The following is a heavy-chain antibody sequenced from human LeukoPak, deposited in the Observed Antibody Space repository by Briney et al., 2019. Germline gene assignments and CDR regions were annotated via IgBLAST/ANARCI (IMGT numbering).Heavy chain of an antibody. J-gene: IGHJ6*02. CDR2: VNRDGSEI. Sequence: GGSLRLSCAASGFALSSHWMTWVRQVPGRGPEWVANVNRDGSEIYYLDSVKGRFTISKDNAKNSLYLQMNSLRAEDTALYHCARNNGMDVWGQGTTVIVSS. CDR3: ARNNGMDV. CDR1: GFALSSHW. V-gene: IGHV3-7*03.